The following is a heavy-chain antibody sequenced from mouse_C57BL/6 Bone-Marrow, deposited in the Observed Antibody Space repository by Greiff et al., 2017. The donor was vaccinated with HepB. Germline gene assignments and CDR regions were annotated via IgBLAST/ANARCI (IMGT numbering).Heavy chain of an antibody. D-gene: IGHD2-9*01. Sequence: QVQLQQSGAGLVRPGGFVKLSLKASGYTFTDYYIKWGKQRPGQGLEWIARIYPGSGNTYYNEKFKGKATLTAEKSSSTAYMQLSSLTSEDSAVYFCARSPYYGYDVAYWGQGTLVTVSA. V-gene: IGHV1-76*01. CDR1: GYTFTDYY. CDR2: IYPGSGNT. J-gene: IGHJ3*01. CDR3: ARSPYYGYDVAY.